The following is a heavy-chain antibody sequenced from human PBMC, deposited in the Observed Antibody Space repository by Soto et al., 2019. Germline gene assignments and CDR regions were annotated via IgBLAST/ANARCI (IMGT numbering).Heavy chain of an antibody. J-gene: IGHJ5*02. V-gene: IGHV3-33*01. CDR3: ARDPQINSDTSGYVGS. CDR2: IWDDGSDK. CDR1: GFTFRRHG. Sequence: QVQLVESGGGVVQPGRSLRLSCTASGFTFRRHGMHWGRQAPGKGLEWVAVIWDDGSDKKYADSVRGRFTVSRDNSKNTLFLQMSSLRAEDTAVYYCARDPQINSDTSGYVGSWGPGTLVTVSS. D-gene: IGHD3-22*01.